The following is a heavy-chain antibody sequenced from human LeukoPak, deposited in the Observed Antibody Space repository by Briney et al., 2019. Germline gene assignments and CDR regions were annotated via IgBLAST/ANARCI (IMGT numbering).Heavy chain of an antibody. J-gene: IGHJ4*02. CDR1: GGSFSGYY. CDR2: INHSGST. D-gene: IGHD3-10*01. CDR3: ARGYRDYGSGSPRAGLDY. Sequence: SETLSLTCAVYGGSFSGYYWSWIRQPPGKGLEWIGEINHSGSTNYNPSLTSRVTISVDTSKNQFSLKLSSVTAADTAVYYCARGYRDYGSGSPRAGLDYWGQGTLVTVSS. V-gene: IGHV4-34*01.